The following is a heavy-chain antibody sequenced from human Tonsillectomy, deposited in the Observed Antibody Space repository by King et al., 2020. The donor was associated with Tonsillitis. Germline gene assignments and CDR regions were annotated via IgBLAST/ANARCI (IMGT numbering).Heavy chain of an antibody. Sequence: VQLVESGGGLVKPGGSLRLSCAASGFTFSNYNMHWVRQAPGKGLEWVSSITSSSSFIIYADSGKGRFTISRDNAKNSLYLQMNSLRAEDTAVYHCARDRDDFWSGYYYVWGQGTLVTVSS. V-gene: IGHV3-21*01. CDR2: ITSSSSFI. J-gene: IGHJ4*02. D-gene: IGHD3-3*01. CDR1: GFTFSNYN. CDR3: ARDRDDFWSGYYYV.